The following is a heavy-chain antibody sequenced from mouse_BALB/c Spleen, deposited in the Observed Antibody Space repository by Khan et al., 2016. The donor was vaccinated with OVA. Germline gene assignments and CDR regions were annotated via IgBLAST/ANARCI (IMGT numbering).Heavy chain of an antibody. CDR2: ISYSGST. J-gene: IGHJ4*01. D-gene: IGHD2-3*01. V-gene: IGHV3-2*02. Sequence: EVQLQESGPGLVKPSQSLSLTCTVTGYSITSDYAWNWIRQFPGNKLEWMGYISYSGSTNYNPSLKSRISITRDTSKNQFFLQLNSVTTEDTATYYCARDGSRHNYAMDYWGQGTAVTVSS. CDR3: ARDGSRHNYAMDY. CDR1: GYSITSDYA.